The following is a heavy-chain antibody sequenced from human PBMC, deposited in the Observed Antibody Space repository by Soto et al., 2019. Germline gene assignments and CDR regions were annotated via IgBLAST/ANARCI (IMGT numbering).Heavy chain of an antibody. V-gene: IGHV3-7*01. CDR3: VRGRTVVVPAAGPEGSDAFDI. D-gene: IGHD2-2*01. Sequence: GGSLRLSCAASGFTFSSYWMSWVRQAPGKGLEWVANIKQDGSEKYYVDSVKGRFTISRDNAKNSLYLQMNSLRAEDTAVYYCVRGRTVVVPAAGPEGSDAFDIWGQGTMVTVSS. CDR2: IKQDGSEK. CDR1: GFTFSSYW. J-gene: IGHJ3*02.